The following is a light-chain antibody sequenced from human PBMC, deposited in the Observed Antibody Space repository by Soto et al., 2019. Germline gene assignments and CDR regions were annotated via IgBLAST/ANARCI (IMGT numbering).Light chain of an antibody. CDR1: QSVSSN. Sequence: EIVLTQSPGTLSLSPGERATLSCRASQSVSSNLAWYQQKPGQAPRLLIYAASSRATGIPDRFSGSGSGTDFTLTISRLEPEDFAVYYCQQYGNSPQTFGQGTKVDIK. V-gene: IGKV3-20*01. CDR3: QQYGNSPQT. J-gene: IGKJ1*01. CDR2: AAS.